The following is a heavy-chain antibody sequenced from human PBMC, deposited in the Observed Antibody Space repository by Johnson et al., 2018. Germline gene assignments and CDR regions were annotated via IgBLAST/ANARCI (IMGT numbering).Heavy chain of an antibody. Sequence: VQLVESGGGVVQPGRSLRLSCAASGFTFSSYGMHWVRQAPGKGLEWVAVISYDGSNKYYADSVKGRFTISRDNSKSKLYLQMNSLRAEDPAIYYCAKGGGIAVAGLEYAFDIWGQGTMVTVAS. V-gene: IGHV3-30*18. J-gene: IGHJ3*02. CDR2: ISYDGSNK. CDR3: AKGGGIAVAGLEYAFDI. CDR1: GFTFSSYG. D-gene: IGHD6-19*01.